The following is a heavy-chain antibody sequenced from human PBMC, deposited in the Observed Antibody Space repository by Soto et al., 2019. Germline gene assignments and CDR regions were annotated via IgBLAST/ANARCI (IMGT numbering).Heavy chain of an antibody. J-gene: IGHJ6*03. CDR3: ARYKGYCSGGSCYYYYYMDV. CDR1: GFTFSTYS. D-gene: IGHD2-15*01. V-gene: IGHV3-48*01. Sequence: EVQLVESGGGLVQPGGSLRLSCAASGFTFSTYSMNWVRQAPGKGLEGVSYISTTGSTIYYADSVKGRFTISRDNAKNSLYLQMTSLRAEDTAVYYCARYKGYCSGGSCYYYYYMDVWGKGTTVTVSS. CDR2: ISTTGSTI.